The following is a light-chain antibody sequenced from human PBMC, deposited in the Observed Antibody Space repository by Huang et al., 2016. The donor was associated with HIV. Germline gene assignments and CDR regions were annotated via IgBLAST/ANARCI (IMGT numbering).Light chain of an antibody. CDR1: QSVNTV. CDR3: QQRSNRPLT. J-gene: IGKJ4*01. CDR2: DAA. V-gene: IGKV3-11*01. Sequence: EIVLTQSPATLSLSPGERATLSCRASQSVNTVLAWYQQKPGQAPRLLIYDAANGATGIPARFSGSGSGTDFTLTISSLEPEDFAVYYCQQRSNRPLTFGGGTKVEIK.